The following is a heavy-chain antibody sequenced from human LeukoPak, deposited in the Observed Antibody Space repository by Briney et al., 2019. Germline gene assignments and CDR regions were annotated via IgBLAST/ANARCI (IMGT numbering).Heavy chain of an antibody. Sequence: SETLSLTCAVYGGSFSGYYWSWIRQPPGKGLEWIGYIYYSGSTYYNPSLKSRVTISVDTSKNQFSLKLSSVTAADTAVYYCARASDYYYDKGAFDIWGQGTMVTVSS. J-gene: IGHJ3*02. CDR1: GGSFSGYY. D-gene: IGHD3-22*01. CDR2: IYYSGST. CDR3: ARASDYYYDKGAFDI. V-gene: IGHV4-30-4*08.